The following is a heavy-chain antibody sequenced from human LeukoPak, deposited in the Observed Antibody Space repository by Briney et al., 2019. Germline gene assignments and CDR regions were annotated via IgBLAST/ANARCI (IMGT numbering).Heavy chain of an antibody. V-gene: IGHV3-64*01. CDR1: GFTFSSYA. CDR2: ISSNGGST. J-gene: IGHJ4*02. Sequence: GGSLRLSCAASGFTFSSYAMHWVRQAPGKGLEYVSAISSNGGSTYYANSVKGRFTISRDNSKNTLYLQMGSLRAEDMAVYYCARVGEEYYDILNGYFDYWGQGTLVTVSS. CDR3: ARVGEEYYDILNGYFDY. D-gene: IGHD3-9*01.